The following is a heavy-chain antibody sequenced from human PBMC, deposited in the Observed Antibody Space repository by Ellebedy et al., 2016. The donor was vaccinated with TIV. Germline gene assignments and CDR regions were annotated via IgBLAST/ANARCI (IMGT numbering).Heavy chain of an antibody. Sequence: GSLRLXXAVYGGSFSGYYWSWIRQPPGKGLEWIGEINHSGSTNYNPSLKSRVTISVDTSKNQFSLKLSSVTAADTAVYYCARETTVTVSFDYWGQGTLVTVSS. J-gene: IGHJ4*02. CDR3: ARETTVTVSFDY. CDR1: GGSFSGYY. CDR2: INHSGST. V-gene: IGHV4-34*01. D-gene: IGHD4-17*01.